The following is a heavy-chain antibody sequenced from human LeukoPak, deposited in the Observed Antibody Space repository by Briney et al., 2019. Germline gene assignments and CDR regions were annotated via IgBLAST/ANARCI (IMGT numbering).Heavy chain of an antibody. Sequence: SGRSLRLSCAASGFTFSSYVMHWVRQAPGKGLEWVAIISYDGSNEYYADSVKGRFTISRDNSKNTLYLQMNSLRAEDTAVYYCARDLYRIVVVPHYFDYWGQGTLVTVSS. CDR2: ISYDGSNE. J-gene: IGHJ4*02. CDR3: ARDLYRIVVVPHYFDY. CDR1: GFTFSSYV. D-gene: IGHD3-22*01. V-gene: IGHV3-30*04.